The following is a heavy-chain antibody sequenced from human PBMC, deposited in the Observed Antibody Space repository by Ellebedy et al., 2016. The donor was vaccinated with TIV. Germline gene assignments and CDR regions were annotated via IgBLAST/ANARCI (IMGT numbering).Heavy chain of an antibody. CDR2: ISGSGGST. J-gene: IGHJ6*02. V-gene: IGHV3-23*01. CDR3: AKGVLRGMDV. Sequence: GESLNISCAASRITCSSYAMSWLRQAPGRGLEWVSAISGSGGSTHYADSVKGRFTISRDNSNNTRYLQMNSLRVEDTAVYYCAKGVLRGMDVWGQGTTVTVSS. CDR1: RITCSSYA.